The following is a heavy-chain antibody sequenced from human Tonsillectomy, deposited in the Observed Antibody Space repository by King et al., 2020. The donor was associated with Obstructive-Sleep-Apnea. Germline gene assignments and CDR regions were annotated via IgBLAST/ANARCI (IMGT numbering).Heavy chain of an antibody. J-gene: IGHJ3*02. V-gene: IGHV3-30*02. CDR1: GFTFSRYD. CDR2: IRYDGSDT. CDR3: AKEDYYDSSGPQGISGFDI. D-gene: IGHD3-22*01. Sequence: VQLVESGGGVVQPGGSLRLSCAASGFTFSRYDMHWVRQAPGKGLEWVAFIRYDGSDTCYADSVKGRFTISRDNSKNTLYLQMNSLRAEDTAIYYCAKEDYYDSSGPQGISGFDIWAKGQWSPSLQ.